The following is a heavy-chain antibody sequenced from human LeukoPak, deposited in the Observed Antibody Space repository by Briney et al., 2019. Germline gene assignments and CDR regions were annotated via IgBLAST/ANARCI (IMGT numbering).Heavy chain of an antibody. CDR2: ISWNSGSI. V-gene: IGHV3-9*01. CDR3: AKDKSAGSHSSFEY. J-gene: IGHJ4*02. D-gene: IGHD3-10*01. Sequence: PGGSLRLSCAASGFTFDDYAMHWVRQAPGKGLEWVSTISWNSGSIGYADSVKGRFTISRDNAKNSLYLQMNSLRAEDTALYYCAKDKSAGSHSSFEYWGQGTLVTVSS. CDR1: GFTFDDYA.